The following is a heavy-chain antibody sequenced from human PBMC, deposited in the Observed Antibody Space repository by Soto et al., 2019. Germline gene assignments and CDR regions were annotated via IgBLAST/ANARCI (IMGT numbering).Heavy chain of an antibody. CDR2: INHSGST. J-gene: IGHJ4*02. Sequence: PSETLSLTCAVYGGSFSGYYWSWIRQPPGRGLEWIGEINHSGSTNYNPSLKSRVTISVDTSKNQFSLKLSSVTAADTAVYYCATAQLYYYPDYWGQGTLVTVSS. V-gene: IGHV4-34*01. CDR1: GGSFSGYY. CDR3: ATAQLYYYPDY. D-gene: IGHD3-10*01.